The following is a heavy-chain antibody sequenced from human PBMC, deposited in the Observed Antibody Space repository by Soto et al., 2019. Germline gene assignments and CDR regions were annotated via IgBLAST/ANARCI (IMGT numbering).Heavy chain of an antibody. CDR3: ARYGSGSPLRDPFGY. Sequence: EVQLAESGGGLVQVGGSLRLSCVVSGLSFSDHAMNWVRQAPGKGLDWVSYISVDSETIYYADSVKGRFTISRDNAKNSLYLQMNSLIDEDTAVYYCARYGSGSPLRDPFGYWGQGTLVTVSS. V-gene: IGHV3-48*02. D-gene: IGHD3-10*01. CDR2: ISVDSETI. CDR1: GLSFSDHA. J-gene: IGHJ4*02.